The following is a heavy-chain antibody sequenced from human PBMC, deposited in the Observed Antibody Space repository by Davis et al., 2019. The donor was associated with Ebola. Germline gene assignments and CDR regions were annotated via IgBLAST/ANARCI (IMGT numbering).Heavy chain of an antibody. Sequence: ASVKVSCKASGYTFTSYGISWVRQAPGQGLEWMGWISAYNGNTNYAQKLQGRVTMTTDSSTSTAYMELRSLRSDDTAVYYCARDTRIWNLPYYYYYYGMDVWGQGTTVTVSS. CDR2: ISAYNGNT. J-gene: IGHJ6*02. V-gene: IGHV1-18*01. CDR3: ARDTRIWNLPYYYYYYGMDV. D-gene: IGHD1-1*01. CDR1: GYTFTSYG.